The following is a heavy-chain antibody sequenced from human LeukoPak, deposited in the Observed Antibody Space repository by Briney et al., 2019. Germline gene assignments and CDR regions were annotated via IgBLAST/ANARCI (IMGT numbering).Heavy chain of an antibody. CDR3: VRDRGTYRPIDY. J-gene: IGHJ4*02. Sequence: GGSLRLSCAASAFSLNAYNMNWVRQAPGKGLEWVSSNSYTGTYIYYADSVKGRFTISRDNAQNSLYLQMNSLRAEDTAIYYCVRDRGTYRPIDYWGQGTLVTVSS. D-gene: IGHD1-26*01. V-gene: IGHV3-21*04. CDR2: NSYTGTYI. CDR1: AFSLNAYN.